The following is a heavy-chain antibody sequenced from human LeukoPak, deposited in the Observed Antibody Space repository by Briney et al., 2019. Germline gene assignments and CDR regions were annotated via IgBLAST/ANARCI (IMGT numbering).Heavy chain of an antibody. D-gene: IGHD2-2*01. CDR1: GGSISRYS. CDR2: IAHSGTT. Sequence: NPSETLSLTCIVSGGSISRYSWNWIRQSPGKGLEWIGYIAHSGTTSYKSSLKSRVTISVDTSKNQLSLRLTSVTAADTAVYYCARGSPINIVVVPAATSPFTAFDYWGQGTLVTVSS. J-gene: IGHJ4*02. V-gene: IGHV4-59*08. CDR3: ARGSPINIVVVPAATSPFTAFDY.